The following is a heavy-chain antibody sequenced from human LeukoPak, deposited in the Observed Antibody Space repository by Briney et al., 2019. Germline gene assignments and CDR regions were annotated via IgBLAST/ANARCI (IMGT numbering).Heavy chain of an antibody. CDR3: ARVVDWFDP. CDR2: INHSGST. V-gene: IGHV4-34*01. CDR1: GGSFSGYY. J-gene: IGHJ5*02. Sequence: PSETLSLTCAVYGGSFSGYYWSWIRQPPGEGLEWIGEINHSGSTNYNPSLKSRVTISVDTSKNQFSLKLSSVTAADTAVYYCARVVDWFDPWGQGSLVTVSS. D-gene: IGHD2-15*01.